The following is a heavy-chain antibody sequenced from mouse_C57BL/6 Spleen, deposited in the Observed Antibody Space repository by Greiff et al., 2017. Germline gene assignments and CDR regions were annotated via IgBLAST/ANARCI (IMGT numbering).Heavy chain of an antibody. J-gene: IGHJ3*01. V-gene: IGHV1-47*01. CDR3: ARGGSVYYDYDPAWFAY. CDR1: GYTFTTYP. D-gene: IGHD2-4*01. CDR2: FHPYNDDT. Sequence: VQLQQSGAELVKPGASVKMSCKASGYTFTTYPIEWMKQNHGKSLEWIGNFHPYNDDTKYNEKFKGKATLTVEKSSSTVYLELSRLTSDDSAVYYCARGGSVYYDYDPAWFAYWGQGTLVTVSA.